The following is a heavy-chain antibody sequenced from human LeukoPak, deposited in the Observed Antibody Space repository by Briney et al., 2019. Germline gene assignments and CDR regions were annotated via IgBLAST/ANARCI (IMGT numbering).Heavy chain of an antibody. CDR2: ISYDGSNK. J-gene: IGHJ4*02. Sequence: GGSLRLSCAASEFTFSSYGMHWFRQAPGKGLEGVAVISYDGSNKYYADSVKGRFTISRDNSKKTLYLQMNSLRAEDTAVYYCAKDLAVAGRSRGLIDYWGQGSLVTVSS. CDR1: EFTFSSYG. CDR3: AKDLAVAGRSRGLIDY. D-gene: IGHD6-19*01. V-gene: IGHV3-30*18.